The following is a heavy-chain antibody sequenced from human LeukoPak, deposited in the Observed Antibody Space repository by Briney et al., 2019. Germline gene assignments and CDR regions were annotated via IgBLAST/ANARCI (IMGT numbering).Heavy chain of an antibody. CDR1: GGSFSGYY. CDR2: INHSGST. D-gene: IGHD7-27*01. CDR3: ARVSLGNWFDP. Sequence: SETLSLTCAVYGGSFSGYYWSWIRQPPGKGLEWIGEINHSGSTNYNPSLKSRVTISVDTSKNQFSLKLSSVTAADTAVYYCARVSLGNWFDPWGQGTLVTVSA. J-gene: IGHJ5*02. V-gene: IGHV4-34*01.